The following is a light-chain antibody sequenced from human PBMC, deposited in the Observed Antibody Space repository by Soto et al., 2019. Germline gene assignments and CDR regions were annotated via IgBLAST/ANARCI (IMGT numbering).Light chain of an antibody. CDR2: QDG. CDR3: QAWDRSTGV. Sequence: SYELTQPPSVSESPGQPASIPCSGDKLGDKYACWYQQKPGQSPVLVIYQDGKRPSGIPERFSGSNSGNTATLTISGTQAMDEADYYCQAWDRSTGVFGTGTKVTVL. V-gene: IGLV3-1*01. CDR1: KLGDKY. J-gene: IGLJ1*01.